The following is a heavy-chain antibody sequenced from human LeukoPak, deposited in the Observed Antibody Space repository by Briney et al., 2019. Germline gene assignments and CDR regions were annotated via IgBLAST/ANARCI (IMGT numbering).Heavy chain of an antibody. D-gene: IGHD6-13*01. V-gene: IGHV4-34*01. CDR2: INHSEGT. Sequence: SETLSLTCAVYGGSLSGYYWSWIRQPPGKGLEWIAEINHSEGTNYNPSLKSRVTISVDTSKNQFSLKLSSVTAADTAVYYCARATPGIAAAGTEAFDIWGLGTMVTVSS. CDR1: GGSLSGYY. J-gene: IGHJ3*02. CDR3: ARATPGIAAAGTEAFDI.